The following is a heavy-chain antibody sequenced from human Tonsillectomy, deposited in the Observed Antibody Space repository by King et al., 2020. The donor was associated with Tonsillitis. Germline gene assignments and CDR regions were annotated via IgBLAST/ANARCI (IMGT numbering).Heavy chain of an antibody. CDR3: AKETKWYDVNADSSGPVDY. CDR2: ISYDGSNN. Sequence: VQLVESGGGVVQPGRSLRLSCAASGFTFSSYGMHWVRQAPGEGLEWVAAISYDGSNNYYADPVKGRFTISRDISKNTLYLQMNSLRAEDTAVYYCAKETKWYDVNADSSGPVDYWGQGTLVTVSS. CDR1: GFTFSSYG. J-gene: IGHJ4*02. V-gene: IGHV3-30*18. D-gene: IGHD3-22*01.